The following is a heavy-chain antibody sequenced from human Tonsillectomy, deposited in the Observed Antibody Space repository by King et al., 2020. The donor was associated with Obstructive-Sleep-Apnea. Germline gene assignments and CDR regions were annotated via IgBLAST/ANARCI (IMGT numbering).Heavy chain of an antibody. D-gene: IGHD3-10*01. Sequence: VQLVESGGGLVQPGRSLRLSCAASGFTFDDYAMHWVRQAPGKGLEWVSGISWNSGSIGYADSVKGRFTISRDNAKNSLYLQMNSLRAEDTALYYCAKDSVRGVITMAVWGQGTLVTVSS. CDR2: ISWNSGSI. CDR1: GFTFDDYA. V-gene: IGHV3-9*01. CDR3: AKDSVRGVITMAV. J-gene: IGHJ4*02.